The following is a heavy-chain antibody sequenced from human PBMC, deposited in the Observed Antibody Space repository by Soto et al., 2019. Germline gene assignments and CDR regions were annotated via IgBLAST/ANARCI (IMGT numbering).Heavy chain of an antibody. J-gene: IGHJ6*02. CDR1: GGSISSSNW. CDR3: ASRYSSSNYYYYGMDV. CDR2: IYHSGST. D-gene: IGHD6-6*01. Sequence: QVQLQESGPGLVKPSGTLSLTCAVSGGSISSSNWWSWVRQPPGKGLEWIGEIYHSGSTNYNPSLKSRVTISVDKSKNQFSRKLSSVTAADTAVYYCASRYSSSNYYYYGMDVWGQGTTVTVSS. V-gene: IGHV4-4*02.